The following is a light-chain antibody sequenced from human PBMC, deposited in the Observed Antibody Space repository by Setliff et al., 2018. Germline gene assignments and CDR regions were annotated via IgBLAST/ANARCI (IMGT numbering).Light chain of an antibody. CDR1: SSDVGGYKY. CDR3: SSYAVSNNGFA. J-gene: IGLJ1*01. CDR2: VVS. V-gene: IGLV2-8*01. Sequence: QSALTQPPSASGSPGQSVTISCTGSSSDVGGYKYVSWYQQHPGKAPKLMIYVVSKRPSGVPDRFSGSKSGNTASLTVSGLQAEDEADYYCSSYAVSNNGFAFGTGTKGTVL.